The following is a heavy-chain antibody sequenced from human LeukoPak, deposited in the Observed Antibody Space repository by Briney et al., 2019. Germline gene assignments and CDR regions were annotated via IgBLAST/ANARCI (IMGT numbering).Heavy chain of an antibody. CDR2: IYYSGST. Sequence: SETLSLTCAVYGGSFSGYYWSWIRQPPGKGLEWIGYIYYSGSTNYNPSLKSRVTISVDTSKNQFSLKLSSVTAADTAVYYCARGGMATIWDYWGQGTLVTVSS. CDR3: ARGGMATIWDY. V-gene: IGHV4-59*01. D-gene: IGHD5-24*01. CDR1: GGSFSGYY. J-gene: IGHJ4*02.